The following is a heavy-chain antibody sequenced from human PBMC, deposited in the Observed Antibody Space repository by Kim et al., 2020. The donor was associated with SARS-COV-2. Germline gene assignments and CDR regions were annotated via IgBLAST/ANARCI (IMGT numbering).Heavy chain of an antibody. CDR3: AKGEFGDASYYYYGMDV. J-gene: IGHJ6*02. CDR2: ISGDGGST. CDR1: GFTFDDYA. V-gene: IGHV3-43*02. D-gene: IGHD3-10*01. Sequence: GGSLRLSCAASGFTFDDYAMHWVRQAPGKGLEWVSLISGDGGSTYYADSVKGRFTISRDNSKNSLYLQMNSLRTEDTALYYCAKGEFGDASYYYYGMDVWGQGTTVTVSS.